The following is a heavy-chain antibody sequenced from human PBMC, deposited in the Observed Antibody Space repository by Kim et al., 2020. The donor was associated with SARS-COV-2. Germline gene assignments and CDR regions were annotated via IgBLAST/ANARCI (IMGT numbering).Heavy chain of an antibody. V-gene: IGHV3-74*01. CDR1: GFTFSSYW. J-gene: IGHJ1*01. CDR2: INSDGSST. D-gene: IGHD3-9*01. Sequence: GGSLRLSCAASGFTFSSYWMHWVRQAPGKGLVWVSRINSDGSSTSYADSVKGRFTISRDNAKNTLYLQMNSLRAEDTAVYYCAREGFRYFDWLLDPAEYFQHWGQGTLVTVSS. CDR3: AREGFRYFDWLLDPAEYFQH.